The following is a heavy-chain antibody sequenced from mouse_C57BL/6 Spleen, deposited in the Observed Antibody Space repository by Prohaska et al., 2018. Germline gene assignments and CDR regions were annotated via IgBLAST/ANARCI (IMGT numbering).Heavy chain of an antibody. V-gene: IGHV5-4*01. CDR1: GFTFSSYA. CDR2: ISDGGSYT. CDR3: ARAGDYFDY. Sequence: GGGLVKPGGSLKLSCAASGFTFSSYAMSWVRQTPEKRLEWVATISDGGSYTYYPDNVKGRFTISRDNAKNNLYLQMSHLKSEDTAMYYCARAGDYFDYWGQGTTLTVSS. J-gene: IGHJ2*01.